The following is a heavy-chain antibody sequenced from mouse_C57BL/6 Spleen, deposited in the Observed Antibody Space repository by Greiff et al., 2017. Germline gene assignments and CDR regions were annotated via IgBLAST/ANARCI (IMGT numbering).Heavy chain of an antibody. D-gene: IGHD1-2*01. CDR1: GFTFSSYG. J-gene: IGHJ4*01. V-gene: IGHV5-6*01. Sequence: DVHLVESGGDLVKPGGSLKLSCAASGFTFSSYGMSWVRQTPDKRLEWVATISSGGSYTYYPDSVKGRFTISRDNAKNTLYLQMSSLKSEDTAMYYCARHPLTAYYAMDYWGQGTSVTVSS. CDR2: ISSGGSYT. CDR3: ARHPLTAYYAMDY.